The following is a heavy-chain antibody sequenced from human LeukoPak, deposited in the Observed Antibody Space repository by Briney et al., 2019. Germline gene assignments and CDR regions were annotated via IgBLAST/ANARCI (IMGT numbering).Heavy chain of an antibody. V-gene: IGHV4-4*07. CDR3: ARDMVRSWSGYYSDWFDP. CDR1: GGSISSYY. Sequence: SETLSLTCTVSGGSISSYYWSWIRQPAGKGLEWIGRIYTSGSTNYNPSLKSRVTMSVDTSKNQFSLELSSVTAADTAVYYCARDMVRSWSGYYSDWFDPWGQGTLVTVSS. D-gene: IGHD3-3*01. CDR2: IYTSGST. J-gene: IGHJ5*02.